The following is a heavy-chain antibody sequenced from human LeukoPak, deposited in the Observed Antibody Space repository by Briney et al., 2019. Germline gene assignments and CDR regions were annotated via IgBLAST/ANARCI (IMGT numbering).Heavy chain of an antibody. CDR3: ARGDGVVSY. Sequence: AASVKVSCKASGGTFSSYAISWVRQAPGQGLEWMGRIILIFGTANYAQKFQGRVTITTDESTSTAYMELSSLRSEDTAVYYCARGDGVVSYWGQGTLVTVSS. D-gene: IGHD3-3*01. CDR1: GGTFSSYA. V-gene: IGHV1-69*05. CDR2: IILIFGTA. J-gene: IGHJ4*02.